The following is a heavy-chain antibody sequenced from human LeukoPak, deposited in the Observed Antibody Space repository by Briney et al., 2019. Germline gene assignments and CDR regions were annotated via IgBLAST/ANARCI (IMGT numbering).Heavy chain of an antibody. J-gene: IGHJ4*02. CDR2: IKQDGSET. CDR3: ARDGDYIMPPFDY. CDR1: GFTFTRYW. Sequence: GGSLRLSCAASGFTFTRYWMSWVRQAPGRGLEWVANIKQDGSETHYVDSVKGRFTISRDNARNLVYLQMNSLRDDDTAVCYCARDGDYIMPPFDYWGQGILVTVSS. V-gene: IGHV3-7*01. D-gene: IGHD4-17*01.